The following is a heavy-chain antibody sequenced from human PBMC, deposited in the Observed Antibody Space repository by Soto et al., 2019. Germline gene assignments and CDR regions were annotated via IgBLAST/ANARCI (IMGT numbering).Heavy chain of an antibody. D-gene: IGHD1-26*01. Sequence: GGSLRLSCTTSGFSFGEYAMAWVRQAPGRGLEWVGFIRTKTNGGTADYVASVKGRFTISRDDSKNIAYLHMNSLKIDDTAIYYCSRWVGALDYWGQGTKVTVST. CDR2: IRTKTNGGTA. CDR3: SRWVGALDY. J-gene: IGHJ4*02. CDR1: GFSFGEYA. V-gene: IGHV3-49*04.